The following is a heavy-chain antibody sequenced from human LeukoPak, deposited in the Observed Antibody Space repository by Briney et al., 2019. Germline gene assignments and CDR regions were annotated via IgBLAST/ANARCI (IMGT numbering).Heavy chain of an antibody. CDR1: GGSISSGSYY. V-gene: IGHV4-61*02. CDR3: ARVSPPAAAGAFDI. D-gene: IGHD6-13*01. Sequence: SETLSLTCTVSGGSISSGSYYWSWIRQPAGKGLKWIGRIYTSGSTNYNPSLKSRVTISVDTSKNQFSLKLSSVTAADTAVYYCARVSPPAAAGAFDIWGQGTMVTVSS. J-gene: IGHJ3*02. CDR2: IYTSGST.